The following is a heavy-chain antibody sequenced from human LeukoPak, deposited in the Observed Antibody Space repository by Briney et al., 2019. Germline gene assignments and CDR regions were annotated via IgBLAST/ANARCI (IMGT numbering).Heavy chain of an antibody. V-gene: IGHV3-33*01. J-gene: IGHJ4*02. CDR3: ARVYRSSSGYCFDY. D-gene: IGHD6-6*01. CDR2: IWYDGSNK. Sequence: GGSLRLSCAASGFTFSSYGMHWVRQAPGKGLEWVAVIWYDGSNKYYADSVKGRFTISRDNAKNSQYLQMNSLRAEDTAVYYCARVYRSSSGYCFDYWGQGTLVTVSS. CDR1: GFTFSSYG.